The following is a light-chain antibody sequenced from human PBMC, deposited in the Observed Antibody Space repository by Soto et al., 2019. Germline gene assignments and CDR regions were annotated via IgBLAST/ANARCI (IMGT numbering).Light chain of an antibody. J-gene: IGKJ4*01. Sequence: DIQMTQSPSTLSASVGARVPITCRASQSISSWLAWYQQKPGKAPKLLIYKASSLESGVPSRFSGSGSGTEFTLTISSLQPDDFATYYCQQYNSYSPLTFGGGTKVDIK. CDR1: QSISSW. CDR2: KAS. V-gene: IGKV1-5*03. CDR3: QQYNSYSPLT.